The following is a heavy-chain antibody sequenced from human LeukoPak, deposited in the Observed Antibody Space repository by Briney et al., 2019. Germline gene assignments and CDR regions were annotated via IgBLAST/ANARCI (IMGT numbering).Heavy chain of an antibody. CDR2: ISGSGGST. CDR1: GFTFSTYW. CDR3: AKSRGLVTLYYYYGMDV. Sequence: GGSLRLSCSASGFTFSTYWMSWVRQAPGKGLEWVSAISGSGGSTYYADSVKGRFTISRDNSKNTLYLQMNSLRAEDTAVYYCAKSRGLVTLYYYYGMDVWGQGTTVTVSS. D-gene: IGHD3-9*01. J-gene: IGHJ6*02. V-gene: IGHV3-23*01.